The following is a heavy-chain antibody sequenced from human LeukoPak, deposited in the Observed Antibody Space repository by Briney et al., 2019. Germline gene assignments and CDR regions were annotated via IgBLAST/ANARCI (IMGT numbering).Heavy chain of an antibody. Sequence: GGSLRLSCAASGFTFSSYGMHWVRQAPGKGLEWVALISYDGSYDGTNKYYADSVKGRFTISRDNSKNTLYLQMNSLRVEDTAVYYCAKRHPSGRGYSGDADYWGQGTLVTVSS. J-gene: IGHJ4*02. V-gene: IGHV3-30*18. CDR1: GFTFSSYG. CDR2: ISYDGSYDGTNK. D-gene: IGHD2-21*02. CDR3: AKRHPSGRGYSGDADY.